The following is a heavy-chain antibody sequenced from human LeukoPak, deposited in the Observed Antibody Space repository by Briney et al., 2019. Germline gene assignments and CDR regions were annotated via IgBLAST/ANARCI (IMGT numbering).Heavy chain of an antibody. CDR2: VYMGGRA. D-gene: IGHD3-22*01. CDR3: AREEYFDGSGYYFRYFDS. J-gene: IGHJ4*02. V-gene: IGHV4-61*02. CDR1: GGSISSDNYY. Sequence: PSQTLSLTCTVSGGSISSDNYYCAWIRQPAGKGLEWVGCVYMGGRATYNPSLKSRVSMSVDTSKNQFSLKLNSVTAADTALYYCAREEYFDGSGYYFRYFDSWGQGILVTVSS.